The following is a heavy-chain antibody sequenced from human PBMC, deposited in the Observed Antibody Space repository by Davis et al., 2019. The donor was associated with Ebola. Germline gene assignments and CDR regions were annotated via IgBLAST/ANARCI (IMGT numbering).Heavy chain of an antibody. CDR2: ISPYNGNR. CDR1: GYTFTTSG. V-gene: IGHV1-18*01. J-gene: IGHJ6*02. CDR3: ARDARDYDFWSGYYFAYYGMDV. Sequence: AASVKVSCKASGYTFTTSGITWVRQAPGQGLEWMGWISPYNGNRHYAQRLQGRVTMTTDTSTSTGYMELRSLRSDDTAVYYCARDARDYDFWSGYYFAYYGMDVWGQGTTVTVSS. D-gene: IGHD3-3*01.